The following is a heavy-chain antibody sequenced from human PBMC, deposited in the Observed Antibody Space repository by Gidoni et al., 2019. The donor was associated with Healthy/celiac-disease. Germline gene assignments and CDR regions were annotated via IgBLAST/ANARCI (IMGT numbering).Heavy chain of an antibody. V-gene: IGHV4-39*01. J-gene: IGHJ4*02. D-gene: IGHD6-13*01. Sequence: STYYNPSLKSRVTISVDTSKNQFSLKLSSVTAADTAVYYCARPTSSSWDYYFDYWGQGTLVTVSS. CDR3: ARPTSSSWDYYFDY. CDR2: ST.